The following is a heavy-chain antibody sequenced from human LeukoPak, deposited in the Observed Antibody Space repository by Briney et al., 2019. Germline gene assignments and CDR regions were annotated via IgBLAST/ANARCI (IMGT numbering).Heavy chain of an antibody. Sequence: PGGSLRLFCAASGFTFSSYGMHWVRQAPGQGLEWVAVLWYDGSNKYYADSVKGRLTISRDNSKNTLYLQMNSLRAEDTAVYYCARSKGSSGLVRYYFDYWGQGTLVTVSS. J-gene: IGHJ4*02. CDR2: LWYDGSNK. CDR3: ARSKGSSGLVRYYFDY. D-gene: IGHD3-22*01. CDR1: GFTFSSYG. V-gene: IGHV3-33*01.